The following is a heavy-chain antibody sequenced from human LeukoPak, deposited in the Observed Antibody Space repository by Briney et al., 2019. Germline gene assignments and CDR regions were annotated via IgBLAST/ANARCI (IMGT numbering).Heavy chain of an antibody. CDR2: IRYDGTNK. Sequence: GGSLRLSCAASGFIFNNYGMHWVRQAPGKGLEWVAFIRYDGTNKYYADSVKGRFTISRDNSKSTHYLQLNSLRAEDTAVYHCARDYDFGSGSESLGAPDIWGQGTMVTVSS. CDR1: GFIFNNYG. CDR3: ARDYDFGSGSESLGAPDI. D-gene: IGHD3-10*01. V-gene: IGHV3-30*02. J-gene: IGHJ3*02.